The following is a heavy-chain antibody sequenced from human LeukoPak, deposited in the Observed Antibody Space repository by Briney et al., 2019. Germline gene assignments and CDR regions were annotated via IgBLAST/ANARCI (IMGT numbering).Heavy chain of an antibody. CDR1: GFTFSTYA. CDR2: ISGSAGST. J-gene: IGHJ4*02. D-gene: IGHD6-19*01. CDR3: AKATRDNSGCLDY. V-gene: IGHV3-23*01. Sequence: GGSLRLSCAVSGFTFSTYAMTWVRQAPGKGLEWVSSISGSAGSTYYADSVKGRFTISRDNSKNTLDLQMNSLRAEDTAVYYCAKATRDNSGCLDYWGQGTLVTVSS.